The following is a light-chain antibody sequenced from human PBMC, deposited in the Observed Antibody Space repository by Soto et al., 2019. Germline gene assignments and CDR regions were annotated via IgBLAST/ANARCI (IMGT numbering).Light chain of an antibody. V-gene: IGKV3-15*01. Sequence: EIVMTQSPATLSVSPGESATLSCRASQCVSSNLAWYQQKPGQAPRLLIYGASTWATGIPARFSGSGSGTEFTLTISSLQSEDFGVYYCQQYDDWETFGQGTKVEIK. J-gene: IGKJ2*01. CDR3: QQYDDWET. CDR2: GAS. CDR1: QCVSSN.